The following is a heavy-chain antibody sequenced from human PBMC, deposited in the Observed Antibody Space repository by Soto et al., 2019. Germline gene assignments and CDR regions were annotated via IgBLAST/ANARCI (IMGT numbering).Heavy chain of an antibody. Sequence: PSETLSLTCAVSGGSISSSNWWSWVRQPPGKGLEWIGEIYHSGSTNYNPSLKSRVTISVDKSKNQFSLKLSSVTAADTAVYYCAVGGPYGSSGYYYERAFDIWGQGTMVTVSS. CDR3: AVGGPYGSSGYYYERAFDI. D-gene: IGHD3-22*01. J-gene: IGHJ3*02. V-gene: IGHV4-4*02. CDR2: IYHSGST. CDR1: GGSISSSNW.